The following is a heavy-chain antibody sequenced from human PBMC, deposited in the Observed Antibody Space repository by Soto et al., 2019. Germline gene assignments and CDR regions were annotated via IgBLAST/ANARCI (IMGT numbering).Heavy chain of an antibody. CDR2: INWNGGST. V-gene: IGHV3-20*04. Sequence: PGGSLRLSCAASGFTFDDYGMSWVRQAPGKGLEWVSGINWNGGSTGYADSVKGRFTISRDNAKNSLYLQMNSLRAEDTALYYCARDPYYDILTGYYKLEDPSGMDVWGQGTTVTVSS. CDR3: ARDPYYDILTGYYKLEDPSGMDV. D-gene: IGHD3-9*01. J-gene: IGHJ6*02. CDR1: GFTFDDYG.